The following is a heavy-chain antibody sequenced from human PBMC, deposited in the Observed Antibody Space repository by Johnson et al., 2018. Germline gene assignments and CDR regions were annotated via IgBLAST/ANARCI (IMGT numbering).Heavy chain of an antibody. Sequence: QVQLQQWGAGLLKPSETLSLTCGVYGGSFSAYYWSWIRQPPGKGLEWIGELNHSGGSIYNPSLKSRVTMSVDTSKSQFSLKLSYVTAADTAVYYCARGYFYATAAFDIWGQGTMVTVSS. V-gene: IGHV4-34*01. CDR1: GGSFSAYY. CDR2: LNHSGGS. J-gene: IGHJ3*02. CDR3: ARGYFYATAAFDI. D-gene: IGHD2/OR15-2a*01.